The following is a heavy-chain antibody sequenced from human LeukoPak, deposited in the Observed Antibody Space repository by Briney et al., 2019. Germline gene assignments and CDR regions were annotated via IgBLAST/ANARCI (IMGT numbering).Heavy chain of an antibody. V-gene: IGHV5-51*01. CDR3: ARPNRDCSGGSCYSGYFDY. Sequence: PGESLKISCQGSGSRFTSYWIGWVRQVPGKGLEWMGIIYPGDSDTRYSPSFQGQVTISADKSISTAYLQWSSLKASDTAMYHCARPNRDCSGGSCYSGYFDYWGQGTLVTVSS. CDR1: GSRFTSYW. D-gene: IGHD2-15*01. J-gene: IGHJ4*02. CDR2: IYPGDSDT.